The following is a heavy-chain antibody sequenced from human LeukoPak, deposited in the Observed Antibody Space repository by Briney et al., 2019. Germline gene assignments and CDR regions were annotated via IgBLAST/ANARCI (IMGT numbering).Heavy chain of an antibody. J-gene: IGHJ4*02. V-gene: IGHV3-23*01. CDR1: GFTFSSYA. D-gene: IGHD6-13*01. CDR3: AKTSGYSRDQIDY. CDR2: ISGDGGST. Sequence: PGGSLRLSCAPSGFTFSSYAMSWVRHAPGRGLEWVSGISGDGGSTYYADSVKGRFTISRDYSKNTLYLQMNSLRADDTAVYYCAKTSGYSRDQIDYWGQGTLVTVSS.